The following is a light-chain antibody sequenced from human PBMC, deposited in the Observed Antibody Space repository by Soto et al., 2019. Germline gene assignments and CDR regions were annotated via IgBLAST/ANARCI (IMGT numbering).Light chain of an antibody. CDR1: SSNIGAGYD. CDR3: QSYDSSLSASVV. J-gene: IGLJ2*01. CDR2: GNS. V-gene: IGLV1-40*01. Sequence: QSVLTQPPSVSGAPGQRVTISCTGSSSNIGAGYDVHWYQQLPGTAPKLLIYGNSNRPSGVPDRFSGSKSGTSASLAITGLKDEDEADYYCQSYDSSLSASVVFGGGTKLTVL.